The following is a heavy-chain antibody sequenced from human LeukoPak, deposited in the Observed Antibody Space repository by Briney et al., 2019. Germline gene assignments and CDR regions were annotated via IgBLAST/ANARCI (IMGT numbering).Heavy chain of an antibody. CDR1: GFTFSSYA. CDR2: ISGSGGST. V-gene: IGHV3-23*01. D-gene: IGHD1-26*01. J-gene: IGHJ6*03. Sequence: GGSLRLSCAASGFTFSSYAMSWVRQAPGKGLEWVSAISGSGGSTYYADSVKGRFTISRDNSKNTVYLQMNSLGAEGTAVYSCGRETAGATYYSAYNYSTYMKVWGTGTTVTISS. CDR3: GRETAGATYYSAYNYSTYMKV.